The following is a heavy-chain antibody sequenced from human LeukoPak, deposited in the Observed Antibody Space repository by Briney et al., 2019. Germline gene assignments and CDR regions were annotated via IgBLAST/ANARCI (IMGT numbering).Heavy chain of an antibody. Sequence: SETLSLTCAVYGVSFSGCYWSWIRQPPGKGLEWIGEINHSGSTNYNPSLKSRVTISVDTSKNQFSLKLSSVTAADTAVYYCARGWYSSSWYPALDYWGQGTLVTVSS. J-gene: IGHJ4*02. D-gene: IGHD6-13*01. CDR1: GVSFSGCY. V-gene: IGHV4-34*01. CDR2: INHSGST. CDR3: ARGWYSSSWYPALDY.